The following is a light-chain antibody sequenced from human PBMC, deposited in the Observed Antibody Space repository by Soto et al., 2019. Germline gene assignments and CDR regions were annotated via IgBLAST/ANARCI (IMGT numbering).Light chain of an antibody. CDR2: GAS. CDR3: QQYTNRPPWT. CDR1: QSVSTN. V-gene: IGKV3-15*01. Sequence: EILMTQSPATLSVSPGDRATLSCRASQSVSTNLAWYQQRPGQAPRLLIYGASTRATGIPARFSGSGSGTEFTLTISSVQSDDFAVYYCQQYTNRPPWTFGQGTKVDLK. J-gene: IGKJ1*01.